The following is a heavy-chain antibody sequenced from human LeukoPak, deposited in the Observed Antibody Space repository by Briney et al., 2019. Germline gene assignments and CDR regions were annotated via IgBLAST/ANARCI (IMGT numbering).Heavy chain of an antibody. Sequence: SQTLSLTCTVSGASISSGTYFWSWIRHHPGKGLEWIGYIYYSGTTYYSPSVEGRVTISADTSKNQFSLSLRFLTAADTAVYYCARGNFDNIGRGFDYWGQGTLVTVSS. D-gene: IGHD3-9*01. CDR1: GASISSGTYF. J-gene: IGHJ4*02. V-gene: IGHV4-31*03. CDR2: IYYSGTT. CDR3: ARGNFDNIGRGFDY.